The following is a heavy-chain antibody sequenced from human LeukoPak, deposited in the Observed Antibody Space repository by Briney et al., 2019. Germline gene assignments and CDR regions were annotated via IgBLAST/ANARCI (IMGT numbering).Heavy chain of an antibody. CDR1: GGTFSSYA. CDR3: ARDRDVGGGLDY. CDR2: IIPILGIA. J-gene: IGHJ4*02. D-gene: IGHD3-16*01. V-gene: IGHV1-69*04. Sequence: SVKVSCKASGGTFSSYAISWVRQAPGQGLKWMGRIIPILGIANYAQKFQGRVTITADKSTSTAYMELSSLRSEDTAAYYCARDRDVGGGLDYWGQGTLVTVSS.